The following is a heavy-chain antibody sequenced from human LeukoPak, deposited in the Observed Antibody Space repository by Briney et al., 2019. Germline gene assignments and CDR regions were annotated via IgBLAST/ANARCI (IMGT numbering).Heavy chain of an antibody. J-gene: IGHJ4*02. CDR2: ISGSGGDT. CDR3: AKKGATTGDFDY. D-gene: IGHD1-26*01. CDR1: GFTFSNFL. V-gene: IGHV3-23*01. Sequence: GGSLRLSCAASGFTFSNFLMTWVRQAPGKGPEWVSAISGSGGDTYYADSVKGRFTISRDNSKNTLYLQMNSLRAEDTAVYYCAKKGATTGDFDYWGQETLVTVSS.